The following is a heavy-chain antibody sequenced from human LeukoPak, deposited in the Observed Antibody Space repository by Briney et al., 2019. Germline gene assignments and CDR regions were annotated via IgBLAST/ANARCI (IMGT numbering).Heavy chain of an antibody. Sequence: GGSLRLSCAASAFTYSSHWMSWVRQAPGKGLEWVSNIKEDGSQKYYAGSGKGRFTISRDNAKDSLYLQMNSLRVEDTAFHYCARDGGWGWDYWGQGTLVTVSS. CDR3: ARDGGWGWDY. D-gene: IGHD6-19*01. CDR1: AFTYSSHW. V-gene: IGHV3-7*01. CDR2: IKEDGSQK. J-gene: IGHJ4*02.